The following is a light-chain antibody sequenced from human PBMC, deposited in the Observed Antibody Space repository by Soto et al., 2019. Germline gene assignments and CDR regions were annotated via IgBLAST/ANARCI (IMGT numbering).Light chain of an antibody. CDR3: QQYVTSPATT. CDR2: GAT. J-gene: IGKJ5*01. CDR1: ESIGDY. V-gene: IGKV3-20*01. Sequence: PGERATLSCWASESIGDYLAWYQQKPGQAPRLLIYGATMRTTGTPDRFSGAGSETHFTLAISRLEPGDFAVYYCQQYVTSPATTFGQGTRLEI.